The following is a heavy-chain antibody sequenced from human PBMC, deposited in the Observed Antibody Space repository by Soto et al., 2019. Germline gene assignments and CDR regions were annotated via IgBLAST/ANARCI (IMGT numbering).Heavy chain of an antibody. CDR2: IDPSDSYT. CDR3: ARLSCSGGSCYSLGYYYYGMDV. J-gene: IGHJ6*02. V-gene: IGHV5-10-1*01. Sequence: GESLKISCKGSGYSFTSYWISWVRQMPGKGLEWMGRIDPSDSYTNYSPSFQGHVTISADKSISTAYLQWSSLKASDTAMYYCARLSCSGGSCYSLGYYYYGMDVWGQGTTVTVS. D-gene: IGHD2-15*01. CDR1: GYSFTSYW.